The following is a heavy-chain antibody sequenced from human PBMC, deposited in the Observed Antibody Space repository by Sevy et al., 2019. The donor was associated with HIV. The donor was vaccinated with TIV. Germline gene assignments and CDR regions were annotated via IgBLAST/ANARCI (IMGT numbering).Heavy chain of an antibody. V-gene: IGHV3-15*01. D-gene: IGHD4-17*01. J-gene: IGHJ4*02. CDR3: TTQGGDYTRDY. CDR2: IKSKTDGGTT. Sequence: GGSLRLSCAASGFTFSNAWMSWVRQAPGKGLEWVGHIKSKTDGGTTDYAAPVKGRFTISRDDSKNTLYLQMSSLKTEDTAVYYCTTQGGDYTRDYWGQGTLVTVSS. CDR1: GFTFSNAW.